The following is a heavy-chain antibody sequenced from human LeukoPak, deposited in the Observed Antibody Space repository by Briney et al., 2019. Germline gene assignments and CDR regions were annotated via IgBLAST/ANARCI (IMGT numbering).Heavy chain of an antibody. CDR3: ARRLGYCSTTSCYVAPFDY. V-gene: IGHV3-23*01. J-gene: IGHJ4*02. D-gene: IGHD2-2*01. CDR1: GYTFSSYS. Sequence: TGGSLRLSCAASGYTFSSYSMTWVRQAPGKGLEWVSAISGSGGATYFAGSVKGRFTISRDNSKNMLYLQMNSLRAEDTAVYYCARRLGYCSTTSCYVAPFDYWGQGTPVTVSS. CDR2: ISGSGGAT.